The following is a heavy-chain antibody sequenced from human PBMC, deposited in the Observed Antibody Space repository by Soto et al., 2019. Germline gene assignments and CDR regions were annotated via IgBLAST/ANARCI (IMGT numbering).Heavy chain of an antibody. Sequence: QVVESGGKVGKVGESLRLSCVASGLSFSNAYMSWVRRAPGKGLEWVGRIKTMTDGGTTDFAAPVKGRFSISRDDSKDMVYLQMHSLKTEDTAMYYCTTDRPARLRGPSVWGQGTLVTVSS. D-gene: IGHD4-17*01. CDR3: TTDRPARLRGPSV. J-gene: IGHJ4*02. CDR2: IKTMTDGGTT. V-gene: IGHV3-15*01. CDR1: GLSFSNAY.